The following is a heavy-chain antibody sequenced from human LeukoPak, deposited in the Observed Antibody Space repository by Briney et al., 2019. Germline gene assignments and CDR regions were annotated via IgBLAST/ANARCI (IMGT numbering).Heavy chain of an antibody. Sequence: SVKVSCKASGGTFSSYAISWVRQAPGQGLEWMGGIIPIFGTANYAQKFQGRVTITADESTSTAYMELSSLRSEDTAVYYCARDPPKRSDFWSGSPPDYYYYYGMDVWGQGTTVTVSS. CDR3: ARDPPKRSDFWSGSPPDYYYYYGMDV. D-gene: IGHD3-3*01. CDR1: GGTFSSYA. V-gene: IGHV1-69*13. CDR2: IIPIFGTA. J-gene: IGHJ6*02.